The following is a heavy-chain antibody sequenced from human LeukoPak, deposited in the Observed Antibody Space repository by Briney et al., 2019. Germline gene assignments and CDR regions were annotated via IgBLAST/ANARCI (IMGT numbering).Heavy chain of an antibody. CDR2: ISGSGGST. D-gene: IGHD2-15*01. Sequence: GGSLRLSCAASGFTFSSYAMSWVRQAPGKGLEWASAISGSGGSTYYADSVKGRFTISRDNSKNTLYLQMNTLRTEDTAVYYCAKAVAASWYYFDYWGQGTLVTVSS. J-gene: IGHJ4*02. V-gene: IGHV3-23*01. CDR3: AKAVAASWYYFDY. CDR1: GFTFSSYA.